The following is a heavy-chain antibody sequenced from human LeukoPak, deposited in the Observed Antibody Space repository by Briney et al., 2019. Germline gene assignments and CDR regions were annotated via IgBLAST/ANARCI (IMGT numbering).Heavy chain of an antibody. D-gene: IGHD1-20*01. CDR3: ARDKWNPDY. V-gene: IGHV3-20*04. J-gene: IGHJ4*02. CDR2: ISWNGVST. Sequence: PGGSLRLSCAASGFTFSTYTMNWVRQAPGKGLEWVSGISWNGVSTTYADSVKGRFTISRDYAKNSLYLQMNSLRVEDTALYYCARDKWNPDYWGQGTLVTVSS. CDR1: GFTFSTYT.